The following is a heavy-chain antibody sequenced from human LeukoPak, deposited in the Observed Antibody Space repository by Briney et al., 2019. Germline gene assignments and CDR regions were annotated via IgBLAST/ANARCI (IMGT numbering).Heavy chain of an antibody. D-gene: IGHD6-6*01. CDR1: GFTFSNYA. V-gene: IGHV3-23*01. Sequence: PGGSLRLSCAASGFTFSNYAMSWVRQAPGKGLEWVSTISGSGGNTYYADSVKGRFTISRDNSKNTLYLQMNSLKAEDTAVYYCARGSFEYSSSSDDIDYWGQGTLVTVSS. CDR3: ARGSFEYSSSSDDIDY. J-gene: IGHJ4*02. CDR2: ISGSGGNT.